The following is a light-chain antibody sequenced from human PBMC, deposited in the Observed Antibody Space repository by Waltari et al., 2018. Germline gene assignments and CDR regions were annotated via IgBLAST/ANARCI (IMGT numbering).Light chain of an antibody. J-gene: IGLJ3*02. CDR3: ETWDSNTQGV. Sequence: QPVLTQSSSASASLGSSVKLTCTLSSRHSSYIIAWHQQQPGKAPRYLMKVEGSGSYNKGSGVPYRVSGSSSGADRYLTISNLQSEDEAEYYCETWDSNTQGVFGGGTKLTVL. CDR1: SRHSSYI. CDR2: VEGSGSY. V-gene: IGLV4-60*03.